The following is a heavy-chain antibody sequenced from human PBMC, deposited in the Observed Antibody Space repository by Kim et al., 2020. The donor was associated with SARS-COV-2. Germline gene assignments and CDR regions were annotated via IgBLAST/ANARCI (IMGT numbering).Heavy chain of an antibody. CDR3: IRGVYFYDNNAYGH. CDR1: GFTFSSYW. J-gene: IGHJ4*02. V-gene: IGHV3-74*01. Sequence: GGSLRLSCGASGFTFSSYWMHWVRQVPGKGLIWVSRINSDGTNTVYADSVKGRFTVSRDNAKNTLFLQMNRLRAEDTALYHCIRGVYFYDNNAYGHWGQGTLVTVSP. CDR2: INSDGTNT. D-gene: IGHD3-22*01.